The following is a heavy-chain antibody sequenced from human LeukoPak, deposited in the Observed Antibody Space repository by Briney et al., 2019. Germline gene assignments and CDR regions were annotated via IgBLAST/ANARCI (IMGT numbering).Heavy chain of an antibody. CDR3: VRDLGGRSGH. CDR2: LSGGGGST. J-gene: IGHJ4*02. V-gene: IGHV3-23*01. CDR1: GFTFSNYA. Sequence: GGSLRLSCTASGFTFSNYAMSWVRQAPGKGLEWVSLLSGGGGSTCYADSVKGRFTISRDNSNNRLYLQMNSLRAEDTAVYYCVRDLGGRSGHWGQGTLVTVSS. D-gene: IGHD1-26*01.